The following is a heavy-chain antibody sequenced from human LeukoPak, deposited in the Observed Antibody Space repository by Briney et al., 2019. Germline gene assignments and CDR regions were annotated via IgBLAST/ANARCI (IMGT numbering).Heavy chain of an antibody. CDR3: ARQYSYGSRAFDY. CDR2: ISSSGSTI. V-gene: IGHV3-11*01. D-gene: IGHD5-18*01. Sequence: GGSLRLSCAASGFTFSDYYMNWIRQAPGKGLEWVSYISSSGSTIYYADSVKGRFTISRDNAKDSLYLQMNSLRAEDTAVYYCARQYSYGSRAFDYWGQGTLVTVSS. J-gene: IGHJ4*02. CDR1: GFTFSDYY.